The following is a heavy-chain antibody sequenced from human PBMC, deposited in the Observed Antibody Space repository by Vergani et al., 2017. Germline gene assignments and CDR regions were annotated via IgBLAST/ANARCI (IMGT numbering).Heavy chain of an antibody. Sequence: QLVESGGGLVQPGGSLRLSCAASGFTFDDYAMHWVRQAPGKGLEWVSGISWNSGSIGYADSVKGRFTISRDNAKNSLYLQMNSLRAEDMALYYCAKGGAAGTRFDYWGQGTVLAVSS. D-gene: IGHD6-13*01. CDR3: AKGGAAGTRFDY. CDR2: ISWNSGSI. CDR1: GFTFDDYA. V-gene: IGHV3-9*03. J-gene: IGHJ4*02.